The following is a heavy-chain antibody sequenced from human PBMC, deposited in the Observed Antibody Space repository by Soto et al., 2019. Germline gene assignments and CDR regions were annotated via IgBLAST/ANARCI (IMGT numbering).Heavy chain of an antibody. Sequence: QVQLVQSGAEVKKPGSSVKVSCKASGGTFSSYAISWVRQAPGQGLEWMGGIIPICGTANYAQKFQGRVTITADESTSTAYMELSSLRSEDTAVYYCARDLYCSSTSCYLSYYYYYGMDVWGQGTTVTVSS. CDR2: IIPICGTA. CDR3: ARDLYCSSTSCYLSYYYYYGMDV. V-gene: IGHV1-69*01. CDR1: GGTFSSYA. J-gene: IGHJ6*02. D-gene: IGHD2-2*01.